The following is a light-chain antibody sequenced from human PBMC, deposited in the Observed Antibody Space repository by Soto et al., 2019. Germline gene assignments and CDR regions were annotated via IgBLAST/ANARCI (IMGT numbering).Light chain of an antibody. J-gene: IGKJ3*01. CDR2: AAS. V-gene: IGKV1-39*01. CDR1: QSISNH. Sequence: DIQMTQSPSSLSASVEDRVIITCRASQSISNHLNWYQQKPGKAPKLLIYAASSLQSGVPSRFSGSGSGTDFTLTISSLQPEDFTTYYCQQANSFPLTFGPGTKVDIK. CDR3: QQANSFPLT.